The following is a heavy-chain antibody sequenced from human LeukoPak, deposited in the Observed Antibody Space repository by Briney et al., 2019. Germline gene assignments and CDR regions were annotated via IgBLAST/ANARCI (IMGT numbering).Heavy chain of an antibody. J-gene: IGHJ4*02. CDR3: ATTGYYDILTGYRAFDY. CDR2: FDPEDGET. CDR1: GYTLTELS. D-gene: IGHD3-9*01. Sequence: GASVKVSCKVSGYTLTELSMHWVRQAPGKGHEWMGGFDPEDGETIYAQKFQGRVTMTEDTSTDTAYMGLSSLRSEDTAVYYCATTGYYDILTGYRAFDYWGEGTLVSVSS. V-gene: IGHV1-24*01.